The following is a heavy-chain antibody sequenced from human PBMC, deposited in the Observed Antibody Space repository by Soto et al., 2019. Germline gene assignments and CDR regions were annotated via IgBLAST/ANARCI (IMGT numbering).Heavy chain of an antibody. Sequence: PSETLSLTCAVYGGSFSGYYWSWIRQTPGKGLEWIGEINHSGSTNYNPSLKSRVTISVDTSKNQFSLKLSSVTAADTAVYYCARARKTIFGVVIIGWFDPWGQGTLVTVSS. CDR1: GGSFSGYY. CDR2: INHSGST. D-gene: IGHD3-3*01. CDR3: ARARKTIFGVVIIGWFDP. J-gene: IGHJ5*02. V-gene: IGHV4-34*01.